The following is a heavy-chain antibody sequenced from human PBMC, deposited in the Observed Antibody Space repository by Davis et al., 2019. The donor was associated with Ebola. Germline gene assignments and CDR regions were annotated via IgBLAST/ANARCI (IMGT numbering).Heavy chain of an antibody. CDR1: GYTFTAYY. D-gene: IGHD1-26*01. Sequence: AASVKVSCKASGYTFTAYYLHWLRQAPGQGLEWMGWIKPNSGGTKYAQKFQGWATMTRDTSISTAYMELSRLKSDDTAVYYCARRVGARSGFDYWGQGTLVTVSS. V-gene: IGHV1-2*04. CDR3: ARRVGARSGFDY. CDR2: IKPNSGGT. J-gene: IGHJ4*01.